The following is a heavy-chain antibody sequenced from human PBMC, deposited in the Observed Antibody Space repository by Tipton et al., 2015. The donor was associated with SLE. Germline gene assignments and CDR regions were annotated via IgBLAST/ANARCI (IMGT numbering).Heavy chain of an antibody. V-gene: IGHV4-34*01. D-gene: IGHD5-12*01. Sequence: TLSLTCSVSGGSINNYYWSWIRQPPGKGLEWIGEISPSVSTNYNPSLKSRVTISVDTSKNQYSLKLNSVIAADTALYYCARLISAYDCNFDYWGQGTLVTVSS. CDR3: ARLISAYDCNFDY. J-gene: IGHJ4*02. CDR2: ISPSVST. CDR1: GGSINNYY.